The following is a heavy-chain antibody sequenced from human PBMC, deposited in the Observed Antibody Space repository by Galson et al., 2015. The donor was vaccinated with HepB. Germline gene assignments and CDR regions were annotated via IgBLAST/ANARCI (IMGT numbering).Heavy chain of an antibody. CDR1: GFTFSSYS. J-gene: IGHJ4*02. Sequence: SLRLSCAASGFTFSSYSMSWVRQAPGKGLEWVSYISSSSSTIYYADSVKGRFTISRDNAKNSLYLQMNSLRAEDTAVYYCAREGGAVKQWLVLQQWYFDYWGQGTLVTVSS. V-gene: IGHV3-48*04. CDR2: ISSSSSTI. CDR3: AREGGAVKQWLVLQQWYFDY. D-gene: IGHD6-19*01.